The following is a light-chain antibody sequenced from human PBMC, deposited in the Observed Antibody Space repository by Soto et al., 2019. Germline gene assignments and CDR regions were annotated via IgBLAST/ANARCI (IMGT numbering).Light chain of an antibody. CDR1: QSVRSNF. CDR3: QRYDSFRT. CDR2: GAS. Sequence: EIVLIQSPATLSLSPGERPTLSCRASQSVRSNFLAWYQQKPGQAPRLLIYGASNRATGIPDRFSGSGSGTDFTLTITRLEPEDFAMYYCQRYDSFRTFGQGTKVDIK. V-gene: IGKV3-20*01. J-gene: IGKJ1*01.